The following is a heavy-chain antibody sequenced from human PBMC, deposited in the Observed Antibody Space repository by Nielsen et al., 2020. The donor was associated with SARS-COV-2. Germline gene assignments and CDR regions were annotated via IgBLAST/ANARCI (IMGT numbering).Heavy chain of an antibody. J-gene: IGHJ2*01. V-gene: IGHV3-21*01. CDR2: VGSSSTFI. D-gene: IGHD4-11*01. CDR3: ALEIFYTNYGRKYFDL. Sequence: GESLKISCEASGFAFSTYGMHWVRQVPGKGLEWVSSVGSSSTFIYYADSVEGRFTTSRDNAKNSLVLQMNNLRAEDTAIYYCALEIFYTNYGRKYFDLWGRGTLVTVSS. CDR1: GFAFSTYG.